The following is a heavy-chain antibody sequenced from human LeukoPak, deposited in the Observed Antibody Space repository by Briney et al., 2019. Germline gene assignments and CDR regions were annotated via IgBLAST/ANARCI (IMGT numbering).Heavy chain of an antibody. J-gene: IGHJ4*02. V-gene: IGHV3-48*03. CDR1: GFTFSSYE. Sequence: GGSLRLSCAASGFTFSSYEMNWVRQAPGKGLEWDSYISSSGGTIYYADSVKGRFTISRDNAKNSLYLQMNSLRAEDAAVYYCARDPVLDYWGQGTLVTVSS. CDR3: ARDPVLDY. CDR2: ISSSGGTI. D-gene: IGHD4-17*01.